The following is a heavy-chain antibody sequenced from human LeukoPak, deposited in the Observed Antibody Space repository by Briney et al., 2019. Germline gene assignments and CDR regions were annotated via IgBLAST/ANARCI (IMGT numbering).Heavy chain of an antibody. V-gene: IGHV1-8*01. Sequence: ASVKVSCKASGGTFTSYDINWVRQATGQGLEWMGWMNPNSGNTGYAQKFQGRVTMTRNTSISTAYMELSSLRSEDTAVYYCARGGALRPYYDFWSGYDWYFDLWGRDTLVTVSS. CDR2: MNPNSGNT. J-gene: IGHJ2*01. CDR1: GGTFTSYD. D-gene: IGHD3-3*01. CDR3: ARGGALRPYYDFWSGYDWYFDL.